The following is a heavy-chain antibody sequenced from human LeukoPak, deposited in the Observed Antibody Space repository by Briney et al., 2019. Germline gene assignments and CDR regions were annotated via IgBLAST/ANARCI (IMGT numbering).Heavy chain of an antibody. Sequence: ASVKVSCKAPGYTFTGYYMHWVRQAPGQGLEWMGWINPNSGGTNYAQKFQGRVTMTRDTSISTAYMELSRLRSDDTAVYYCARDSAGWLQLGYYFDYWGQGTLVTVSS. D-gene: IGHD5-24*01. V-gene: IGHV1-2*02. J-gene: IGHJ4*02. CDR1: GYTFTGYY. CDR2: INPNSGGT. CDR3: ARDSAGWLQLGYYFDY.